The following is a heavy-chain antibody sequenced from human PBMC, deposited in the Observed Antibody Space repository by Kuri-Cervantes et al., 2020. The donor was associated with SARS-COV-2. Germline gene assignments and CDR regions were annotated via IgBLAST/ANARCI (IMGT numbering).Heavy chain of an antibody. D-gene: IGHD1-1*01. CDR2: INPDWSYT. CDR1: GFTFSCHW. J-gene: IGHJ4*02. CDR3: VRDGDHWNFDY. Sequence: GESLKISCAASGFTFSCHWIHWVRQAPGKGLVWVSRINPDWSYTNNADSVKGRFTLSRDNAKNMLFLQMNSLRAEDTAVYYCVRDGDHWNFDYWGQGTLVTVSS. V-gene: IGHV3-74*01.